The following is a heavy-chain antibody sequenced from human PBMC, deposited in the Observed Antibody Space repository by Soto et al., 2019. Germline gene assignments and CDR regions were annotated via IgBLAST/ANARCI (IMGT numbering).Heavy chain of an antibody. CDR1: GGSFSGYY. Sequence: SETLSLTCAVYGGSFSGYYWSWIRQPPGKGLEWIGEINHSGSTNYNPSLKSRVTISVDTSKNQFSLKLSSVTAADTAVYYCARGPVWREAFDIWGQGTMVTVSS. CDR3: ARGPVWREAFDI. CDR2: INHSGST. V-gene: IGHV4-34*01. D-gene: IGHD3-16*01. J-gene: IGHJ3*02.